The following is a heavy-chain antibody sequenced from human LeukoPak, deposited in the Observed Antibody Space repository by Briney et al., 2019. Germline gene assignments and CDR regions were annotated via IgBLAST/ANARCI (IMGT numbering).Heavy chain of an antibody. CDR3: ARVQLAYDYVWGSYRYLGYSDY. Sequence: PSETLSLTCAVYGGSFSGYYWSWIRQPPGKGLEWIGEINHSGSTNYNPSLKSRVTISVDTSKNQFSLKLSSVTAADTAVYYCARVQLAYDYVWGSYRYLGYSDYWGQGTLVTVSS. V-gene: IGHV4-34*01. D-gene: IGHD3-16*02. J-gene: IGHJ4*02. CDR1: GGSFSGYY. CDR2: INHSGST.